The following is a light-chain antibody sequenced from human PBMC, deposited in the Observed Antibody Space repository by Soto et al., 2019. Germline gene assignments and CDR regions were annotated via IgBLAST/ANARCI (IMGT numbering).Light chain of an antibody. CDR1: QSIISY. V-gene: IGKV1-39*01. CDR2: AAS. CDR3: QQSYSTPRT. J-gene: IGKJ1*01. Sequence: DIQMTQSPSSLSASLGYRVAITCRASQSIISYLNWYQQKPGKAPKLLIYAASSLQSGVPSRFSGSGSGTDFTLTISSLQPEDFATYYCQQSYSTPRTFGQGTKVDIK.